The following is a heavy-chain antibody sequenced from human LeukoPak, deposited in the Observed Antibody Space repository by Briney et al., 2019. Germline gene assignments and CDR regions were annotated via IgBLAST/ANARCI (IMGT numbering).Heavy chain of an antibody. D-gene: IGHD6-13*01. V-gene: IGHV1-18*01. J-gene: IGHJ3*02. CDR1: GYTFTSYG. Sequence: ASVKVSCKASGYTFTSYGISWVRQAPGQGLEWMGWISAYNGNTNYAQKLQGRVTMTTDTSTSTAYMELRSLRSDDTAVYYCARDQYSSSWYGTDDHAFDIWGQGTMVTVSS. CDR3: ARDQYSSSWYGTDDHAFDI. CDR2: ISAYNGNT.